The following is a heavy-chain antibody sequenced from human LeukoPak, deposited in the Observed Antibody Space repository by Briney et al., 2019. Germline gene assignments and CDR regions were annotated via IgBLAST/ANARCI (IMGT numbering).Heavy chain of an antibody. CDR3: ARAGGSGWLKSYYFDY. D-gene: IGHD6-19*01. V-gene: IGHV3-9*01. CDR2: ISWNSGSI. J-gene: IGHJ4*02. Sequence: PPGRSLRLSCAASGFTFDDYAMHWVRQAPGKGLEWVSGISWNSGSIGYADSVKGRFTISRDNAKNSLYLQMNSLRAEDTAVYYCARAGGSGWLKSYYFDYWGQGTLVTVSS. CDR1: GFTFDDYA.